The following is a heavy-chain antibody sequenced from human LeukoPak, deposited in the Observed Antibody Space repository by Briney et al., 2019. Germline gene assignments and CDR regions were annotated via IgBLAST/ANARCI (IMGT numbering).Heavy chain of an antibody. D-gene: IGHD2-2*01. CDR1: GFTFDDYA. CDR2: ISWNSGRV. V-gene: IGHV3-9*01. J-gene: IGHJ3*02. CDR3: AKDTLRCSSTTCPTRGFDI. Sequence: PGGSLRLSCAASGFTFDDYAMHWVRQAPGKGLEWVSGISWNSGRVGYADSVKGRFTISRDNAKKSLYLQMNSLRAEDTALYYCAKDTLRCSSTTCPTRGFDIWGQGTMVTVSS.